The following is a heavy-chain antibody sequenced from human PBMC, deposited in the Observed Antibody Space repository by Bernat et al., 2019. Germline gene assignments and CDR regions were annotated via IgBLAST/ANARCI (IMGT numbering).Heavy chain of an antibody. V-gene: IGHV3-23*01. D-gene: IGHD6-13*01. J-gene: IGHJ4*02. Sequence: EVQLLESGGGLVQPGGSLRLSCAASGFTFSSYAMSWVRQAPGKGLEWASGISISGGTTYYADSVKGRFTISRDNSKNTLYLQMNSLRAEDAAVYYCAEGAVGTDFDYWGQGTLVTVSS. CDR3: AEGAVGTDFDY. CDR1: GFTFSSYA. CDR2: ISISGGTT.